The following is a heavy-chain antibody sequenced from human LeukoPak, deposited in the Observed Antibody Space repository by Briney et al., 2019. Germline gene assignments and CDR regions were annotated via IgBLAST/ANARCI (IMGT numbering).Heavy chain of an antibody. CDR3: AKDLSMGYCSGGSCGGIDY. J-gene: IGHJ4*02. CDR1: GFTFSSYG. CDR2: IRYDGSNK. Sequence: PGGSLRLSCAASGFTFSSYGMHWVRQAPGKGLEWVAFIRYDGSNKYYADSVKGRFTLSRDNSKNTLYLQMNSLRAEDTAVYYCAKDLSMGYCSGGSCGGIDYWGQGTLVTVSS. V-gene: IGHV3-30*02. D-gene: IGHD2-15*01.